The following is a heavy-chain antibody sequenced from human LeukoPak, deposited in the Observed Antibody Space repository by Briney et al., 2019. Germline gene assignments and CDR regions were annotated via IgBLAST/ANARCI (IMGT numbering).Heavy chain of an antibody. J-gene: IGHJ4*01. CDR3: ARAQSRGSRGWYWGY. Sequence: GGSLRLSCAASSFTFSSYVTSCVRQAPGKGLEWVSVISGSGGGTYYADSVKGRFTISRDDSKNTLYLQMNTPRAEDTAVYYCARAQSRGSRGWYWGYWGHGTQVTVSS. V-gene: IGHV3-23*01. D-gene: IGHD6-19*01. CDR1: SFTFSSYV. CDR2: ISGSGGGT.